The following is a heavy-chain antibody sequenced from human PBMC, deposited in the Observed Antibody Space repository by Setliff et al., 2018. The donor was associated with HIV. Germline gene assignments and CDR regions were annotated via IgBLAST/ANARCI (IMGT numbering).Heavy chain of an antibody. D-gene: IGHD3-16*01. J-gene: IGHJ4*02. Sequence: VKVSCKASGGTFSSYAISWVRQAPGQGLEWMGGIIPIFGSANHAQKFKDRVTITADESTNTVYMELSSLRSEDTAVYYCATGEMATTRGWCFDNLGQGKLVTVSS. CDR1: GGTFSSYA. CDR3: ATGEMATTRGWCFDN. CDR2: IIPIFGSA. V-gene: IGHV1-69*13.